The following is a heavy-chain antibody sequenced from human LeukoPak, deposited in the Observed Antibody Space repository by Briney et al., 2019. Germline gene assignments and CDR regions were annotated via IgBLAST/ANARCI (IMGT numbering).Heavy chain of an antibody. Sequence: GGSLRLSCAASGFTFDDYGMSWVRQAPGKGLEWVSGINWNGGSTGYADSAKGRFTISRDNAKNSLYLQMNSLRAEDTALYYCARGAAVTGTTGWHDYWGKGTLVTVSS. J-gene: IGHJ4*02. D-gene: IGHD1-20*01. CDR2: INWNGGST. V-gene: IGHV3-20*04. CDR3: ARGAAVTGTTGWHDY. CDR1: GFTFDDYG.